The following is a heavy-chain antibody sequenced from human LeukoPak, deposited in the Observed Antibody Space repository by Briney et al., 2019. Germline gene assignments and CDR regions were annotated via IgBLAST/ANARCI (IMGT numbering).Heavy chain of an antibody. CDR3: ARIAAAGPQGWFDP. Sequence: GGALEIPRQGFWYSFTRYWIGWGRPVPGKSPEWMGIIYPGDSDTRYSPSFQGQVTISADKSISTAYLQWSSLKASDTAMYYCARIAAAGPQGWFDPWGQGTLVTVSS. CDR2: IYPGDSDT. CDR1: WYSFTRYW. D-gene: IGHD6-13*01. J-gene: IGHJ5*02. V-gene: IGHV5-51*01.